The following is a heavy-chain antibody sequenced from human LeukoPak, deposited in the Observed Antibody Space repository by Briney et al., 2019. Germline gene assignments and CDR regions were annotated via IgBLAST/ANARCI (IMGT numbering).Heavy chain of an antibody. Sequence: GGSLRLSCAASGFTFSSYGMQWVRQAPGKGLEWVSSISSSSSYIYYADSVKGRFTISRDNAKNSLYLQMNSLRAEDTAVYYCAPSTYSGSPPFDYWGQGTLVTVSS. V-gene: IGHV3-21*06. CDR2: ISSSSSYI. J-gene: IGHJ4*02. CDR3: APSTYSGSPPFDY. D-gene: IGHD1-26*01. CDR1: GFTFSSYG.